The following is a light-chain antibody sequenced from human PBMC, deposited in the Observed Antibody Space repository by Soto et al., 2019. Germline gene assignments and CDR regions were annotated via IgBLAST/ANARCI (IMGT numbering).Light chain of an antibody. Sequence: QSVLTQPASVSGSPGQSITISCTGTSSDVGSYKLVSWYQQHPGKAPKLMIYDGSERPSGGSNRFSGSKSGNTAYLTISGLQAEDEDEYYCCSYAASSTSVVFGGGTKLTVL. J-gene: IGLJ2*01. CDR3: CSYAASSTSVV. CDR1: SSDVGSYKL. V-gene: IGLV2-23*01. CDR2: DGS.